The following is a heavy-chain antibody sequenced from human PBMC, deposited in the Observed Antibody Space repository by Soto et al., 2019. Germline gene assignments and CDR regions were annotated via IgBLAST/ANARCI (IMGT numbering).Heavy chain of an antibody. Sequence: QVTLKESGPVLVKPTETLTLTCTVSGFSVSNARMGVSWIRQPPGKALEWLAHIFSNDEKSYSTSLKSRLTITKDTSKRRVGLTMTNMDPVDTATYYCARLDPGYYDFMDVWGKGTTVTVSS. J-gene: IGHJ6*04. CDR3: ARLDPGYYDFMDV. D-gene: IGHD3-3*01. CDR2: IFSNDEK. V-gene: IGHV2-26*01. CDR1: GFSVSNARMG.